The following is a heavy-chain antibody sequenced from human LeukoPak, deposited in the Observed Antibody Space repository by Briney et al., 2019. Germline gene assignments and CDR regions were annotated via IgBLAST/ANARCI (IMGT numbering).Heavy chain of an antibody. Sequence: GGSLRLSCTASGFTFGDYAMSWFRQAPGKGMEWVGFIRAKAYGGTTQYAASVKDRFTISRDDSKSIAYLQMNSLKTEDTAVYYCARADYGGNAGGFWGQGTLVTVSS. CDR2: IRAKAYGGTT. CDR3: ARADYGGNAGGF. V-gene: IGHV3-49*03. D-gene: IGHD4-23*01. J-gene: IGHJ1*01. CDR1: GFTFGDYA.